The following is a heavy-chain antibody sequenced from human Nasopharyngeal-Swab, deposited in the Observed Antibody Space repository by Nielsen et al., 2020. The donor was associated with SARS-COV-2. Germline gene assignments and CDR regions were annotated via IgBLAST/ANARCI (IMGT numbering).Heavy chain of an antibody. J-gene: IGHJ3*02. CDR3: ARRPATVDDAFDI. Sequence: ASVKVSCKASGYTFTGYYMHWVRQAPGQGLEWMGWINPNSGGTNYAQKFQGRVTMTRDTSISTAYMELSRPRSDDTAVYYCARRPATVDDAFDIWGQGTMVTVSS. D-gene: IGHD4-17*01. CDR1: GYTFTGYY. V-gene: IGHV1-2*02. CDR2: INPNSGGT.